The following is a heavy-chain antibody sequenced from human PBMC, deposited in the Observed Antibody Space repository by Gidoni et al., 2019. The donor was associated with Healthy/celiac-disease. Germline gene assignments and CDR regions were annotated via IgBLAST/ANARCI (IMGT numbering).Heavy chain of an antibody. CDR1: GYTFTSYY. Sequence: QVQLVQSGAEVKKPGASVKVSCKASGYTFTSYYMHWVRQAPGQGLEWMGIINPSGGSTSYAQKFQGRVTMTRDTSTSTVYMELSSLRSEDTAVYYCARGLRGTKGDGYNGLDCYYWGQGTLVTVSS. J-gene: IGHJ4*02. D-gene: IGHD2-21*01. CDR3: ARGLRGTKGDGYNGLDCYY. CDR2: INPSGGST. V-gene: IGHV1-46*03.